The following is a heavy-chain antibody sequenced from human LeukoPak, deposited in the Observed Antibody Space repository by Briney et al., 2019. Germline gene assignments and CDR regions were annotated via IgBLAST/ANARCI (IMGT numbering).Heavy chain of an antibody. Sequence: ASVKVSCKASGYSLIDYGISWVRQAPGQGLEWMGWISGNNENTKYAKGVQGRLTMTTETSTNTAYLELRSLRSDDTAVYYCARDNRGYYGSANSHSYYFGMDVWGQGTTVTVSS. D-gene: IGHD3-10*01. CDR2: ISGNNENT. V-gene: IGHV1-18*01. CDR1: GYSLIDYG. CDR3: ARDNRGYYGSANSHSYYFGMDV. J-gene: IGHJ6*02.